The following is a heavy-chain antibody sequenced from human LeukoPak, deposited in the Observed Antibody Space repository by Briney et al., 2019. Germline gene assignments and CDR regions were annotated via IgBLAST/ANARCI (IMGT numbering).Heavy chain of an antibody. V-gene: IGHV3-23*01. CDR2: IRGSGGTT. J-gene: IGHJ4*02. CDR3: ARDARDGYGGNPFDY. D-gene: IGHD4-23*01. Sequence: PGRSLRLPCEASGFTFSSYAMYWVRQAPGKGLEWVSTIRGSGGTTYYADSVKGRFTISRDNSKNTLYLQMNSLRAEDTAVYYCARDARDGYGGNPFDYWGQGTLVTVSS. CDR1: GFTFSSYA.